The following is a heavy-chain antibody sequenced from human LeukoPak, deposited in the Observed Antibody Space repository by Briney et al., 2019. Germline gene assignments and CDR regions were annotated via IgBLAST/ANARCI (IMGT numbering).Heavy chain of an antibody. V-gene: IGHV3-21*01. CDR1: GFTFSTYN. J-gene: IGHJ3*02. CDR3: ARDRYSTSLDAFDI. Sequence: PGGSLRLSCAASGFTFSTYNINWVRQAPGKGLQWVSSISPSSSYIYYADSVKGRFTISRDNAKNSLYLQMNSLRAEDTAVHYCARDRYSTSLDAFDIWGQGTMVTVSS. CDR2: ISPSSSYI. D-gene: IGHD6-13*01.